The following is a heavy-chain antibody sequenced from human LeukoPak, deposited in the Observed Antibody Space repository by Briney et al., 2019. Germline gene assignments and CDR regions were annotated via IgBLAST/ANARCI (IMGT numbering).Heavy chain of an antibody. CDR1: GFTFNDYT. J-gene: IGHJ4*02. V-gene: IGHV3-43*01. D-gene: IGHD3-22*01. Sequence: GGSLSLSCAASGFTFNDYTMHWVRQAPGQGLEWVSLISCDGGGTYYADYVKGRFTISRDNSKNSLYLQMNSLRTEDTALYYCAKGSYYYDSSGYLDYWGQGTLVTVSS. CDR2: ISCDGGGT. CDR3: AKGSYYYDSSGYLDY.